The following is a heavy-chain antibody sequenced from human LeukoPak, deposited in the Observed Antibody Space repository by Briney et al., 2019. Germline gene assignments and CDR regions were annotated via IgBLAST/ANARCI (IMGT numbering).Heavy chain of an antibody. V-gene: IGHV1-24*01. Sequence: ASVKVSCKVSGHTLTELSMHWVRQAPGKGLEWMGGFDPEDGETIYAQKFQGRVTMTEDTSTDTAYMELSSLRSEDTAVYYCATVARADYYYYMDVWGKGTTVTVSS. J-gene: IGHJ6*03. CDR1: GHTLTELS. D-gene: IGHD6-19*01. CDR3: ATVARADYYYYMDV. CDR2: FDPEDGET.